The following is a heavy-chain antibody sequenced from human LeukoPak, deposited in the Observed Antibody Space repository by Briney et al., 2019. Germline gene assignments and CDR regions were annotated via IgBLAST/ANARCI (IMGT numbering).Heavy chain of an antibody. CDR1: GFTFRSQA. V-gene: IGHV3-23*01. J-gene: IGHJ4*02. D-gene: IGHD3-10*01. CDR2: ISGSGGST. CDR3: AKDLYGSGSPIDY. Sequence: GGSLRLSCAASGFTFRSQAMSWVRQAPGKGLEWVSGISGSGGSTYYADSVKGRFTISRDNSENTVYLQMNSLRAEDTAVYYRAKDLYGSGSPIDYWGQGTLVSVSS.